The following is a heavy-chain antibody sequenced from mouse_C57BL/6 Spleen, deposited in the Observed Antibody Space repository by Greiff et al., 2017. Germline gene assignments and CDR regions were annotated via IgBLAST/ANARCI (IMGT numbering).Heavy chain of an antibody. CDR2: IYPRSGNT. CDR1: GYTFTSYG. J-gene: IGHJ4*01. V-gene: IGHV1-81*01. CDR3: ASPTVADY. D-gene: IGHD1-1*01. Sequence: VKLMESGAELARPGASVKLSCKASGYTFTSYGISWVKQRTGQGLEWIGEIYPRSGNTYYNEKFKGKATLTADKSSSTAYMELRSLTSEDSAVYFCASPTVADYWGQGTSVTVSS.